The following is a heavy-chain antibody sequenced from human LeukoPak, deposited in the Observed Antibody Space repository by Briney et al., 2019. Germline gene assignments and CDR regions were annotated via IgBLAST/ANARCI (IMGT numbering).Heavy chain of an antibody. D-gene: IGHD3-10*01. CDR1: GGSISSYY. Sequence: ASETLSLTCTVSGGSISSYYWSWIRQPPGKGLEWIGYIYYSGSTNYNPSLKSRVTISVDTSKNQFSLKLSSVTAADTAVYYCASVRGLFDYWGQGTLVTVSS. V-gene: IGHV4-59*08. J-gene: IGHJ4*02. CDR2: IYYSGST. CDR3: ASVRGLFDY.